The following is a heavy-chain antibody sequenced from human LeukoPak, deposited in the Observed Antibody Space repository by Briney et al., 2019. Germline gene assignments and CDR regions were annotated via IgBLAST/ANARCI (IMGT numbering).Heavy chain of an antibody. J-gene: IGHJ4*02. CDR2: ISSSGDRT. V-gene: IGHV3-23*01. CDR1: GFTFSSYA. CDR3: ARSPQEIFDF. Sequence: GGSLRLSCAASGFTFSSYAMSWVRQAPGKGLEWVSSISSSGDRTYYADSVKGRFTISRDNFKNTLYLQMNSLRAEDTAVYYCARSPQEIFDFWGQGTLVTVSS.